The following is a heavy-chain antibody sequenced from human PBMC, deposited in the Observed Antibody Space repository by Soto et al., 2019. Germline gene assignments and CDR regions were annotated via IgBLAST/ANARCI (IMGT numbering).Heavy chain of an antibody. CDR3: ARHLAGRLRKALIWFAP. V-gene: IGHV4-59*08. Sequence: PSETLSLTCTVSGGSISRYYWSWIRQPPGKGLEWIGYIYYSGSTNYNPSLKSRVTISVDTSKNQFSLKLSSVTAADTAVYYYARHLAGRLRKALIWFAPWSQGTPVP. J-gene: IGHJ5*02. CDR2: IYYSGST. CDR1: GGSISRYY. D-gene: IGHD2-21*02.